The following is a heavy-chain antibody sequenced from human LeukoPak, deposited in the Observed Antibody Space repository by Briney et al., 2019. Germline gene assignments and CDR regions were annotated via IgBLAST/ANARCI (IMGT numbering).Heavy chain of an antibody. Sequence: GGSLRLSCAASGFTFRYYHMSSIRQAPGKGLEWVASFVGRSSYRKYVDCVSGRFPISRDKGENQLFVQMKSLRDVDTVVYDCARDGGRDSTYWYYYWGQGTLVTVSS. J-gene: IGHJ4*02. D-gene: IGHD6-13*01. CDR2: FVGRSSYR. CDR3: ARDGGRDSTYWYYY. CDR1: GFTFRYYH. V-gene: IGHV3-11*06.